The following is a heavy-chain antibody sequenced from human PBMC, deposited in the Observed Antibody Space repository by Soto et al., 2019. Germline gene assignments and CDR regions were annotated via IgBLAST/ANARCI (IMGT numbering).Heavy chain of an antibody. Sequence: SETLSLTCTVSGGSISSYYWSWIRQPPGKGLEWIGYIYYSGSTNYNPSLKSRVTISVDTSKNQFSLKLSSVTAADTAVYYCASTRSDSSGWSTLVDYWGQGTLVTVSS. V-gene: IGHV4-59*08. D-gene: IGHD6-19*01. CDR2: IYYSGST. CDR3: ASTRSDSSGWSTLVDY. CDR1: GGSISSYY. J-gene: IGHJ4*02.